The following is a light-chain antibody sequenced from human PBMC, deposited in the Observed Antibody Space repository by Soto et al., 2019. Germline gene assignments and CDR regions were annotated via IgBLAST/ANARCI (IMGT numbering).Light chain of an antibody. CDR2: DVS. Sequence: QSVLTQPRSVSGSPGQSVTISCTGTSSDVGGYNYVSWYQQHPGKAPKLMIYDVSKRPSGVPDRFSGSKSGNTASLTISGLQAEDEAVYYCCSYAGSYTFFGTGTKVTVL. CDR1: SSDVGGYNY. CDR3: CSYAGSYTF. J-gene: IGLJ1*01. V-gene: IGLV2-11*01.